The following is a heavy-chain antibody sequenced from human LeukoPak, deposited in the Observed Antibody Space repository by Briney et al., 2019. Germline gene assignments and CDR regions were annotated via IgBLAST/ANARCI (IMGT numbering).Heavy chain of an antibody. Sequence: GASVKVSCKASGYTFTSYGISWVRQAPGQGLEWMGWISAYNGNTNYAQKFQGRVTITADESTSTAYMELSSLRSEDTAVYYCARESGIRDWYFDLWGRGTLVTVSS. D-gene: IGHD5-18*01. V-gene: IGHV1-18*01. J-gene: IGHJ2*01. CDR3: ARESGIRDWYFDL. CDR2: ISAYNGNT. CDR1: GYTFTSYG.